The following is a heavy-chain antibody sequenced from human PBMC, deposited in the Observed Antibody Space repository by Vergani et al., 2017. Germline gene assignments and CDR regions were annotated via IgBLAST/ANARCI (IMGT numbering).Heavy chain of an antibody. J-gene: IGHJ5*02. CDR2: IGSSSSYI. Sequence: EVQLVESGGGLVKPGGSLRLSCAASGFTFSSYSMNWVRQAPGKGLEWVSSIGSSSSYIYYADSVNGRFTISRDNAKNSLFLQMNSLRAEDTAVYYCARDQIAAAVPNRFDPWGQGTLVTVSS. D-gene: IGHD6-13*01. V-gene: IGHV3-21*01. CDR3: ARDQIAAAVPNRFDP. CDR1: GFTFSSYS.